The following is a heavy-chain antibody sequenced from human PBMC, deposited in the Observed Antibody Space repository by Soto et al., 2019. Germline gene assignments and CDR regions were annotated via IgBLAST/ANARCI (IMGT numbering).Heavy chain of an antibody. D-gene: IGHD1-26*01. V-gene: IGHV1-45*02. CDR3: AGGGAGSGPFTWELPDH. Sequence: VKGSCKALGNTFTYRYLHWVRQAPGQALEWMGWITPFSGDVRYAQKFQERVTITRDRSINTAYMQMSSLRSEDTAMYFCAGGGAGSGPFTWELPDHWGQGTLVTVSS. J-gene: IGHJ4*02. CDR1: GNTFTYRY. CDR2: ITPFSGDV.